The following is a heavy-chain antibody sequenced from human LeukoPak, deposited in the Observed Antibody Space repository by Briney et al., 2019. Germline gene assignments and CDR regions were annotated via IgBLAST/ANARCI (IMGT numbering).Heavy chain of an antibody. D-gene: IGHD5-18*01. J-gene: IGHJ4*02. CDR3: ARDAGNSYGLGYFDY. CDR1: GFTFSSYA. CDR2: ISYDGSNT. Sequence: GRSLRLSCAASGFTFSSYAMHWVRPAPRKGLERVAVISYDGSNTSYAESEKGRFTISRDNSKNTLYLQMSSLRAEDTAVYYCARDAGNSYGLGYFDYWGQGTLVTVSS. V-gene: IGHV3-30*04.